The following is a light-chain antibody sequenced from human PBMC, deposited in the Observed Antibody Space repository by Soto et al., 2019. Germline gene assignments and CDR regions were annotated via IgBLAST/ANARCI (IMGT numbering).Light chain of an antibody. J-gene: IGKJ5*01. CDR2: AAS. CDR3: KQLNSYPIT. Sequence: DIQLTQSPSFLSASVGDRVTITCPASQGISSYLAWYQQKPGKAPKLLIYAASTLQSGVPSRFSGSGSGTEFTLTISSLQPEDFATYYCKQLNSYPITFGQGTRLEIK. CDR1: QGISSY. V-gene: IGKV1-9*01.